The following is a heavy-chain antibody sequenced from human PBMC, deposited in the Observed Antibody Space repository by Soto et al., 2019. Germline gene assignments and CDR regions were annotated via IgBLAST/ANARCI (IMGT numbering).Heavy chain of an antibody. D-gene: IGHD3-3*01. V-gene: IGHV3-23*01. J-gene: IGHJ6*03. Sequence: PGGSLRLSCAASGFTFSSYAMSWVRQAPGKGLEWVSAISGSGGSTYYADSVKGRFTISRDNSKNTLYLQMNSLRAEDTAVYYCARGASPFWSGYYEYSPPIYYYYMDVWGKGTTVTV. CDR3: ARGASPFWSGYYEYSPPIYYYYMDV. CDR1: GFTFSSYA. CDR2: ISGSGGST.